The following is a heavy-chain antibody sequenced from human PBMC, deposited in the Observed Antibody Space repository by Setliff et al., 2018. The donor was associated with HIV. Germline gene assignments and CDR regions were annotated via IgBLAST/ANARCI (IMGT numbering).Heavy chain of an antibody. CDR3: ARPRGYYYMDV. Sequence: ASVKVSCKASGYSFTTFGVTWVRQSPGQGLEWMGWISTYDGVTTYAQKLQGRVTMTTDTSTSTAYMELRSLRSDDTAVYYCARPRGYYYMDVWGKGTTVTVSS. J-gene: IGHJ6*03. CDR1: GYSFTTFG. V-gene: IGHV1-18*01. CDR2: ISTYDGVT.